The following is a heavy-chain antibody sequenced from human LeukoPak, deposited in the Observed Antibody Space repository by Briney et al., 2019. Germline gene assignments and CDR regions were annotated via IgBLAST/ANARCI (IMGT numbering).Heavy chain of an antibody. CDR1: GVSVSTSH. J-gene: IGHJ4*02. Sequence: ASETLSLTCNVSGVSVSTSHWNWIRQRPGKGLEWIGCLSYTGKTDYNPSLKSRVIISLGSSNNHFSLKLTSVAAADTAVYYCSEGYFEPFDHWGQGILVTVSS. CDR3: SEGYFEPFDH. CDR2: LSYTGKT. V-gene: IGHV4-59*02. D-gene: IGHD1-26*01.